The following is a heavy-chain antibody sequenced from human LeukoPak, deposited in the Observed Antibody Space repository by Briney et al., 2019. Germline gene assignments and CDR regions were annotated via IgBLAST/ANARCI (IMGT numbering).Heavy chain of an antibody. J-gene: IGHJ6*03. V-gene: IGHV7-4-1*02. CDR1: GYTFTSYA. CDR2: INTNTGNP. CDR3: ARGAMIVVDPFFMESYYYYYMDV. D-gene: IGHD3-22*01. Sequence: ASVKVSCKASGYTFTSYAMNWVRQAPGQGLEWMGWINTNTGNPTYAQGFTGRFVFSLDTSVSTAYLQISSLKAEDTAVYYCARGAMIVVDPFFMESYYYYYMDVWGKGTTVTVSS.